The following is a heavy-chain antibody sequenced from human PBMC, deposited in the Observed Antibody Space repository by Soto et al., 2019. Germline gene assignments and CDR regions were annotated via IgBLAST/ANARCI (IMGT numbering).Heavy chain of an antibody. D-gene: IGHD3-3*01. J-gene: IGHJ3*02. CDR2: TSYDGSKK. CDR3: AKDLGLWSGYLDAFDI. Sequence: QVQLVESGGGVVQPGRSRRLSCAASGFTFSSYGMHWVRQAPGKGLEWVAVTSYDGSKKYYGDSVKGRFTISRDNSMNTLYLQMESMSAEDTAVYYCAKDLGLWSGYLDAFDIWGQGTMVTFYS. V-gene: IGHV3-30*18. CDR1: GFTFSSYG.